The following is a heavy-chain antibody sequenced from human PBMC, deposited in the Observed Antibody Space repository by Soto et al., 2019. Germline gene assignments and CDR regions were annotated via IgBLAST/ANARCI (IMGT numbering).Heavy chain of an antibody. CDR1: GGSLSSYG. CDR3: AILAAAGTLDS. Sequence: QVQLVQSGPEVKKPGSSVKVSCKASGGSLSSYGFSWLRQAPGQGFEWMGGIIPLFGTVNYAQKFQGSVTITADKSTATAYMELSGLTSEDTAVYYCAILAAAGTLDSWCQGTLVTVSS. CDR2: IIPLFGTV. V-gene: IGHV1-69*06. J-gene: IGHJ4*02. D-gene: IGHD6-13*01.